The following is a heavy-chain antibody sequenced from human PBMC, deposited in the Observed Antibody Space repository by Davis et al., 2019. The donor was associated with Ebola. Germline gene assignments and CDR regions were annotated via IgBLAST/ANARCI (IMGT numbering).Heavy chain of an antibody. V-gene: IGHV3-21*01. Sequence: PGGSLRLSCAASGFTFSSYSMNWVRQAPGKGLEWVSSISSTSSSIYYVDSVKGRFTISRDNAKNSLYLQMNSLRAEDTAVYYCAREGRVFALDYWGQGALVTVSS. CDR3: AREGRVFALDY. J-gene: IGHJ4*02. CDR1: GFTFSSYS. D-gene: IGHD3-3*01. CDR2: ISSTSSSI.